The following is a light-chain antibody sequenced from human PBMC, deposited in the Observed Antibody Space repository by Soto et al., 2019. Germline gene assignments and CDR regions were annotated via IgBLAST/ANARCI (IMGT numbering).Light chain of an antibody. CDR3: ELYYTRPRT. Sequence: EIMMTQSPATLSVSPGERATLSCRASQSINTNLAWYQRKPGQAPRLLIYGPSTRATGIPARCRGSGSRTHFHHPFPAVQSEDIAVLSTELYYTRPRTFGQGTKVDIK. CDR2: GPS. J-gene: IGKJ1*01. V-gene: IGKV3-15*01. CDR1: QSINTN.